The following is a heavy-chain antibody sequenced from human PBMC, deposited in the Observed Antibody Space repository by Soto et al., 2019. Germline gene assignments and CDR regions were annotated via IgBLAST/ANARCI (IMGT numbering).Heavy chain of an antibody. V-gene: IGHV3-33*01. CDR1: GFTFSNYG. D-gene: IGHD4-17*01. CDR2: IWYDGSNK. CDR3: ARDRDPMTTVTEIGC. Sequence: XGSLSLSCAASGFTFSNYGMHWVRQAPGKGLEWVAVIWYDGSNKYYGDSVKGRFTISRDNSKNTLYLQMNSLRGEDMAVYYCARDRDPMTTVTEIGCWGQGTLVTVSS. J-gene: IGHJ4*02.